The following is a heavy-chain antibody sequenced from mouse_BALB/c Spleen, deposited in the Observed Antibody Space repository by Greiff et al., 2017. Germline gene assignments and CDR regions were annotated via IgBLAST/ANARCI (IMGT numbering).Heavy chain of an antibody. J-gene: IGHJ4*01. Sequence: QVHVKQSGAELVRPGTSVKISCKASGYTFTNYWLGWVKQRPGHGLEWIGDIYPGGGYTNYNEKFKGKATLTADTSSSTAYMQLSSLTSEDSAVYFCARYPDGYAMDYWGQGTSVTVSS. CDR3: ARYPDGYAMDY. CDR2: IYPGGGYT. CDR1: GYTFTNYW. V-gene: IGHV1-63*02.